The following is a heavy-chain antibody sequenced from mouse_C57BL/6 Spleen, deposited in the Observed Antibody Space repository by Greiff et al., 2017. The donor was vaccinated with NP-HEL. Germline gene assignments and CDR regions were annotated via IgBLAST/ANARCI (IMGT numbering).Heavy chain of an antibody. V-gene: IGHV5-9-1*02. CDR2: ISSGGDYI. D-gene: IGHD2-3*01. CDR1: GFTFSSYA. Sequence: EVHLVESGEGLVKPGGSLKLSCAASGFTFSSYAMSWVRQTPEKRLEWVAYISSGGDYIYYADTVKGRFTISRDNARNTLYLQMSSLKSEDTAMYYCTREGGYYSYYYAMDYWGQGTSVTVSS. CDR3: TREGGYYSYYYAMDY. J-gene: IGHJ4*01.